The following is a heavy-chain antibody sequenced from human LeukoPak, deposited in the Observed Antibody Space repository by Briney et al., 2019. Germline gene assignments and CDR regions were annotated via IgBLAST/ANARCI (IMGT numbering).Heavy chain of an antibody. D-gene: IGHD1-7*01. V-gene: IGHV3-30*02. Sequence: GGSLRLSCAASGFTFSSYGMHWVRQAPGKGLEWVAVIWYGGSNKYYADSVKGRFTISRDNSKNTLYLQMNSLRAEDTAVYYCAKDGGSRLELRYGFDYWGQGTLVTVSS. CDR3: AKDGGSRLELRYGFDY. CDR1: GFTFSSYG. J-gene: IGHJ4*02. CDR2: IWYGGSNK.